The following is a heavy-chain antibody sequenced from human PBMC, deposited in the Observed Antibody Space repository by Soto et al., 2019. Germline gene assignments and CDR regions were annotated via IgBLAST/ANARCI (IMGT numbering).Heavy chain of an antibody. CDR1: GYSFTSYW. J-gene: IGHJ6*02. V-gene: IGHV5-10-1*01. CDR3: ARQLERSDTTDYYYYYGMDV. D-gene: IGHD3-3*01. CDR2: IDPSDSYT. Sequence: PGESLKISCKGSGYSFTSYWISWVRQMPGKGLEWMGRIDPSDSYTNYSPSFQGHVTISADKSISTAYLQWSSLKASDTAMYYCARQLERSDTTDYYYYYGMDVWGQGTTVTVSS.